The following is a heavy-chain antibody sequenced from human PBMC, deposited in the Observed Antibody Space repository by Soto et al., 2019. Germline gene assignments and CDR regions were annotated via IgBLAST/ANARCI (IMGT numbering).Heavy chain of an antibody. CDR2: LGASGRST. Sequence: GGSLRLSCAGSGFTFSDYGMSWVRQAPGEGPEWASVLGASGRSTFYPDSVKGRFTISRDNSKYTLYLQMNRLRVENTATHYLVKRPYSVWSGYPSLDYWGQGTLVTVSS. CDR1: GFTFSDYG. V-gene: IGHV3-23*01. CDR3: VKRPYSVWSGYPSLDY. J-gene: IGHJ4*02. D-gene: IGHD3-3*01.